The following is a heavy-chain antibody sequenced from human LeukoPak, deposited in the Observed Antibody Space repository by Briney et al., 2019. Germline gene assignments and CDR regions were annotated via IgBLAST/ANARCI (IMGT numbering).Heavy chain of an antibody. D-gene: IGHD3-22*01. Sequence: PGGSLRLSCAASGFTFSNYWMTWVRQAPGKGLEWVAHVKPDGSEKSYVDSVKGRFTISRVNAQNSLYLQMNSLRAEDTAVYYCARDRGYYVFDYWGQGTLVTVSS. J-gene: IGHJ4*02. CDR3: ARDRGYYVFDY. CDR2: VKPDGSEK. CDR1: GFTFSNYW. V-gene: IGHV3-7*01.